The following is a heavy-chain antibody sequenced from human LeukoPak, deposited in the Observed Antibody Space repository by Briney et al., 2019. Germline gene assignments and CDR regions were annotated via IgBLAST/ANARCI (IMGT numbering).Heavy chain of an antibody. V-gene: IGHV3-21*01. CDR1: GFTFSSYS. CDR3: ARDSGSAGAFDI. J-gene: IGHJ3*02. Sequence: GGSLRLSCAASGFTFSSYSINWVRQAPGKGLEWVSSISSSSSYIYYADSVKGRFTISRDNAKNSLYLQMNSLRAEDTAVYYCARDSGSAGAFDIWGQGTMVTVSS. CDR2: ISSSSSYI. D-gene: IGHD1-26*01.